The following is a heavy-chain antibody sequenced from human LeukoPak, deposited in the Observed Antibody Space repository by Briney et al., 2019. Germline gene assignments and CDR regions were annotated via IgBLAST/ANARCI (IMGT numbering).Heavy chain of an antibody. CDR1: GYRFTSYW. Sequence: GESLQISCKGSGYRFTSYWITWVRQMPGKGLEWMGIIYPGDSDTRYSPSFQGQVTISADKSISTAYLQWSSLKASDTAMYYCARRACSSTSCYGVFDYWGQGTLVTVSS. CDR3: ARRACSSTSCYGVFDY. CDR2: IYPGDSDT. V-gene: IGHV5-51*01. D-gene: IGHD2-2*01. J-gene: IGHJ4*02.